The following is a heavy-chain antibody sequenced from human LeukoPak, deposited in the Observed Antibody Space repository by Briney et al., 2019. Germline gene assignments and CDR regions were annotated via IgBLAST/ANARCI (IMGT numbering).Heavy chain of an antibody. CDR2: INPSGGST. CDR3: AILGDSNWFDP. D-gene: IGHD5-24*01. J-gene: IGHJ5*02. V-gene: IGHV1-46*01. Sequence: GASVKVSCKASGYTFTRYYMHWVRQAPGQGLEWMGIINPSGGSTSYAQKFQGRVTMTRDMSTSTVYMELSSLRSEDTAVYYCAILGDSNWFDPWGQGTLVTVSS. CDR1: GYTFTRYY.